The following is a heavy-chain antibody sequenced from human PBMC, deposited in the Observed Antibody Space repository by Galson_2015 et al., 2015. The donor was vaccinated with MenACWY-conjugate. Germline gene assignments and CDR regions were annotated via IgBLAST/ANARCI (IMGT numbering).Heavy chain of an antibody. CDR1: GFTFSSYS. Sequence: SLRLSCAASGFTFSSYSMNWVRQAPGKGLEWVSYISSSSSTIHYADSVKGRFTISRDNAKNSLYLQMNSLRAEDTAVYYCARDSTVNIAAAGDFDYWGQGTLVIVSS. D-gene: IGHD6-13*01. V-gene: IGHV3-48*04. CDR2: ISSSSSTI. CDR3: ARDSTVNIAAAGDFDY. J-gene: IGHJ4*02.